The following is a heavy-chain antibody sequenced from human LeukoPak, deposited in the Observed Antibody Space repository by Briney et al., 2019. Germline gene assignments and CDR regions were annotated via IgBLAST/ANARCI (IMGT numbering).Heavy chain of an antibody. Sequence: SETLSLTCAVYGGSFSGYYWSWIRQPPGKGLEWIGEINHSGSTNYNPSLKSRVTISVDTSKNQFSLKLSSVTAADTAVYYCARRLRRNYFDYWGQGTLVTVSS. CDR2: INHSGST. D-gene: IGHD4-17*01. CDR1: GGSFSGYY. V-gene: IGHV4-34*01. CDR3: ARRLRRNYFDY. J-gene: IGHJ4*02.